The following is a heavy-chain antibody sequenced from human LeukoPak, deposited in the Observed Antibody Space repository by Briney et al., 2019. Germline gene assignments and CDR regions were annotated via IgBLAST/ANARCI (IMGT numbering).Heavy chain of an antibody. J-gene: IGHJ6*03. Sequence: PGGSLRLSCAASGFTFSDYYMSWIRQAPGKGLEWVSYISSSGSTISYADSVKGRFTISRDNAKNSLYLQMNSLRAEDTAVYYCARDDWNYAYYYMDVWGKGTTVTVSS. D-gene: IGHD3-9*01. CDR2: ISSSGSTI. V-gene: IGHV3-11*01. CDR3: ARDDWNYAYYYMDV. CDR1: GFTFSDYY.